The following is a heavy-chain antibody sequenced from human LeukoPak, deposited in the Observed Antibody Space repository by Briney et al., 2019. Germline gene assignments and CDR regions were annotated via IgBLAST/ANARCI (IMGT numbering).Heavy chain of an antibody. CDR2: ISYDGSNK. V-gene: IGHV3-30*18. J-gene: IGHJ4*02. D-gene: IGHD3-3*01. Sequence: GGSLRLSCAASGFTFSSYGMHWVRQAPGKGLEWVAVISYDGSNKYYADSVKGRFTTSRDNSKNTLYLQMNSLRAEDTAVYYCAKDGPYYDFWSGYCDYWGQGTLVTVSS. CDR3: AKDGPYYDFWSGYCDY. CDR1: GFTFSSYG.